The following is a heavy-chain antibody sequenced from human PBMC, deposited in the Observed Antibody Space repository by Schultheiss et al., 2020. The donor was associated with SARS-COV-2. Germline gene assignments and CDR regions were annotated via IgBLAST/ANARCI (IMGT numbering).Heavy chain of an antibody. CDR2: INHSGST. CDR1: GGSFSGYY. V-gene: IGHV4-34*01. CDR3: ARDVAARSLYYFDY. Sequence: SETLSLTCGVYGGSFSGYYWNWIRQPPGKGLEWIGEINHSGSTNYNPSLKSLVTISVDTSKNQFSLKLSSVTAADTAVYYCARDVAARSLYYFDYWGQGTLVTVSS. J-gene: IGHJ4*02. D-gene: IGHD6-6*01.